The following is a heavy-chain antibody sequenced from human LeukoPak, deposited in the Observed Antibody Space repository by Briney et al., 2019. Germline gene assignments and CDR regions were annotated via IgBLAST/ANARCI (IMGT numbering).Heavy chain of an antibody. J-gene: IGHJ4*02. CDR1: GFTFSSYG. CDR3: ARDKSDIVATDYLDY. D-gene: IGHD5-12*01. Sequence: PGGSLRLSCAASGFTFSSYGMHWVRQAPGKGLEWVAVISYDGSNKYYADSVKGRFTISRDNSKNTLYLQMNSLRAEDTAVYYCARDKSDIVATDYLDYWGQGTLVTVSS. V-gene: IGHV3-30*03. CDR2: ISYDGSNK.